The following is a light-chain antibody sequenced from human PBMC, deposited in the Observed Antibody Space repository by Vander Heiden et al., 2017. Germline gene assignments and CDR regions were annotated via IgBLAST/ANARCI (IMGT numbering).Light chain of an antibody. CDR2: SNN. J-gene: IGLJ3*02. CDR3: AAWDDSLSGLWV. Sequence: QSVLTQPPSASGTPGQTVTISCSGSSSNIGSNYVYWYQQLPGTAPKLLIYSNNQRPSGVPDRFSGSKSGTSASLAISGLRSEDEADYYCAAWDDSLSGLWVFGGGTKLTVL. CDR1: SSNIGSNY. V-gene: IGLV1-47*02.